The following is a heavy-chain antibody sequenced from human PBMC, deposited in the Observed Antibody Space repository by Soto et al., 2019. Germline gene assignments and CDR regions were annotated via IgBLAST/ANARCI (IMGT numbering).Heavy chain of an antibody. Sequence: ASVKVSCKASGYTFTSYYMHWVRQAPGQGLEWMGIINPSGGSTSYAQEFQGRVTMTRDTFTSTVYMELSSLRSEDTAVYYCGRDLTVTGSYYYYGMDVWGQGTTVTVSS. J-gene: IGHJ6*02. CDR1: GYTFTSYY. CDR2: INPSGGST. V-gene: IGHV1-46*01. D-gene: IGHD4-17*01. CDR3: GRDLTVTGSYYYYGMDV.